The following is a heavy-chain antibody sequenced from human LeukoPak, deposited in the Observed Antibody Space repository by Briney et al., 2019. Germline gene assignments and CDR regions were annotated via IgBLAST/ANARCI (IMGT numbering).Heavy chain of an antibody. J-gene: IGHJ4*02. CDR1: GFTFTTYT. D-gene: IGHD4-17*01. Sequence: GGSLRLSCEASGFTFTTYTMNWVRQAPGEGLEWVSSITSSSYIHYADSVRGRFTISRDNAKNSLYLQMSSLRAEDTAVYYCARDRYGDYAVDNWGQGTLVTVSS. CDR2: ITSSSYI. CDR3: ARDRYGDYAVDN. V-gene: IGHV3-21*01.